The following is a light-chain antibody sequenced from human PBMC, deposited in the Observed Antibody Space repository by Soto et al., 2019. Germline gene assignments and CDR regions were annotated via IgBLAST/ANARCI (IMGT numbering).Light chain of an antibody. CDR1: SSNIGRNT. V-gene: IGLV1-44*01. CDR3: AAWDDSLNGVL. Sequence: QSVVTQPPSAPGTPGQRVTISCSGTSSNIGRNTVNWYQQVPGTAPKLLIYSNDQRPSGVPDRFSGYKSGTSASLAISGLQSEDEADYYCAAWDDSLNGVLFGGGTKLTVL. CDR2: SND. J-gene: IGLJ2*01.